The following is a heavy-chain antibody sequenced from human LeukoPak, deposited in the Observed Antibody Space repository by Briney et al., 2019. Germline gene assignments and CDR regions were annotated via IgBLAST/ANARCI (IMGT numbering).Heavy chain of an antibody. CDR2: ISGYNGNT. V-gene: IGHV1-18*01. CDR1: GYTFISFG. J-gene: IGHJ4*02. D-gene: IGHD3-22*01. CDR3: ARAGSSGYYYLDY. Sequence: GASVKVSCKASGYTFISFGISWVRQAPGQGLEWMGWISGYNGNTNYAQEFQGRVTMTRDMSTSTVYMELSSLRSEDTAVYYCARAGSSGYYYLDYWGQGTLVTVSS.